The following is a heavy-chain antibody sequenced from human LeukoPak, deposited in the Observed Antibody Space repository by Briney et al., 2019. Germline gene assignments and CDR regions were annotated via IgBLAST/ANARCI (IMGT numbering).Heavy chain of an antibody. Sequence: PGGSLRLSCAVSGLTVSSSHMTWIRQAPRKGLEWVSIIKSGSNTDYADSVKGRFAISRDNSKNTVHLQMNSLRIEDTAVYYCVNLPGGGQWGQGTLVTVSS. V-gene: IGHV3-66*02. CDR3: VNLPGGGQ. CDR2: IKSGSNT. J-gene: IGHJ4*02. CDR1: GLTVSSSH. D-gene: IGHD7-27*01.